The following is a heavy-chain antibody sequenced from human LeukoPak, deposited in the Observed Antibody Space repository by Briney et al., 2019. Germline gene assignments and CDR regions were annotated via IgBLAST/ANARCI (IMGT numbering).Heavy chain of an antibody. CDR3: ARDFGIAAAGIDY. CDR1: GGTFSSSA. Sequence: SVKVSCKASGGTFSSSAISWVRQAAGQGLEWMGRIIPIFGTANYAQKFQGRVTITTDESTSTAYMELSSLRSEDTAVYYCARDFGIAAAGIDYWGQGTLVSVSS. J-gene: IGHJ4*02. V-gene: IGHV1-69*05. D-gene: IGHD6-13*01. CDR2: IIPIFGTA.